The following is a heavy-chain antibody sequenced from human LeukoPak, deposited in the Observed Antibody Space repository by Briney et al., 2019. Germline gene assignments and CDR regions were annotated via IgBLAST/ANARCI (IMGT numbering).Heavy chain of an antibody. D-gene: IGHD6-19*01. V-gene: IGHV5-51*01. Sequence: GESLKISCKGSVYSFTSYWIGWVRQMPGKGLEWMGIIYPGDSDTRYSPSFQGQVTISADKSISTAYLQWSSLKASDTAMYYRARPQWPRAVDAFDIWGQGTMVTVSS. CDR2: IYPGDSDT. CDR1: VYSFTSYW. CDR3: ARPQWPRAVDAFDI. J-gene: IGHJ3*02.